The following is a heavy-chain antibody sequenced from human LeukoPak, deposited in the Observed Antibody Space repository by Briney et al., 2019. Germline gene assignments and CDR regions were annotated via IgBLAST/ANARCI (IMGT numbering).Heavy chain of an antibody. CDR2: IYYSGST. Sequence: SETLSLTCTVSGGPISSSSYYWGWIRQPPGKGLEWIGSIYYSGSTYYNPSLKSRVTISVDTSKNQFSLKLSSVTAADTAVYYCARDSYYYDSSGYYPYFDYWGQGTLVTVSS. CDR1: GGPISSSSYY. CDR3: ARDSYYYDSSGYYPYFDY. V-gene: IGHV4-39*02. J-gene: IGHJ4*02. D-gene: IGHD3-22*01.